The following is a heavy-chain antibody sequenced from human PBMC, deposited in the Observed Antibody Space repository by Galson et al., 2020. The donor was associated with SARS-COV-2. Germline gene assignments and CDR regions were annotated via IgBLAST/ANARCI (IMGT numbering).Heavy chain of an antibody. J-gene: IGHJ3*02. D-gene: IGHD1-26*01. CDR1: AGSISSNGYY. Sequence: SETLSLTCTVSAGSISSNGYYWTWIRQHPGKGLEWIGYIYYSGSAYYSPSLKSRVPISVDTSKNQFSLKLTSVTAADTAVYYCARDSGYMVGATSAFDIWGQGTMVTVSS. CDR2: IYYSGSA. V-gene: IGHV4-31*03. CDR3: ARDSGYMVGATSAFDI.